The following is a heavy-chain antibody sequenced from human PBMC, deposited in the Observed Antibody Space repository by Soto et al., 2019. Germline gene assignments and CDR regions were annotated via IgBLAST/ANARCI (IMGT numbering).Heavy chain of an antibody. D-gene: IGHD3-10*01. Sequence: SETLSLTCTVSGGSISSYYWSWIRQPPGKGLEWIGYIYYSGSTNYNPSLKSRVTISVDTSKNQFSLKLSSVTAADTAVYYCARGVGMVSGHYSMNVMVQGNTITVCS. CDR1: GGSISSYY. J-gene: IGHJ6*02. CDR3: ARGVGMVSGHYSMNV. V-gene: IGHV4-59*01. CDR2: IYYSGST.